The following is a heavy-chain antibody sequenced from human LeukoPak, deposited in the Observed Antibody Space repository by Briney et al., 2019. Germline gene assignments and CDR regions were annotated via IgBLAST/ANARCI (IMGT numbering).Heavy chain of an antibody. V-gene: IGHV4-34*01. CDR2: INHSGST. Sequence: PSETLSLTCAVYGGSFSGYYWSWIRQPPGKGLEWIGEINHSGSTNYNPSLKSRVTISVDTSKNQFSLKLSSVTAADTAVYYCATIVATTLLYFDYWGQGTLVTVSS. D-gene: IGHD5-12*01. CDR1: GGSFSGYY. CDR3: ATIVATTLLYFDY. J-gene: IGHJ4*02.